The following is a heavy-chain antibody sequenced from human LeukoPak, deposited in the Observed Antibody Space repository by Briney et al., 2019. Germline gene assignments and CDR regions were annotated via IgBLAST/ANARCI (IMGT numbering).Heavy chain of an antibody. J-gene: IGHJ3*02. D-gene: IGHD6-19*01. Sequence: SQTLSLTCTVSGGSISSGSYYWSWIRQPAGKGLEWIGRIYTSGSTNYNPSLKSRVTISVDTSKNQFSLKLSSVTAADTAVYYCARVNLAVAGTWDVFDIWGQGTMVTVSS. V-gene: IGHV4-61*02. CDR2: IYTSGST. CDR1: GGSISSGSYY. CDR3: ARVNLAVAGTWDVFDI.